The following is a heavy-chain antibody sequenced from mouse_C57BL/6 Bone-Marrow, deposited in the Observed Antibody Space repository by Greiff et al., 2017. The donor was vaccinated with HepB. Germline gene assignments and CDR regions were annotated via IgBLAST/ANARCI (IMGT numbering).Heavy chain of an antibody. CDR2: IYPGDGDT. CDR3: ARGGYSNFAWFAY. Sequence: VQLQQSGAELVKPGASVKISCKASGYAFSSYWMNWVKQRPGKGLEWIGQIYPGDGDTNYNGKFKGKATLTADKSSSTAYMQLSSLTSEDSAVYFCARGGYSNFAWFAYWGQGTLVTVSA. CDR1: GYAFSSYW. D-gene: IGHD2-5*01. V-gene: IGHV1-80*01. J-gene: IGHJ3*01.